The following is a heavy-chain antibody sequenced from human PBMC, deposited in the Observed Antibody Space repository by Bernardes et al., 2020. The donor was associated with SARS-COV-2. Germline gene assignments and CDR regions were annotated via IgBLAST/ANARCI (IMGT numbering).Heavy chain of an antibody. V-gene: IGHV3-74*01. Sequence: LRLSCAASGFTFSSYWMHWVRQAPGKGLVWVSRINSDGSSTSYADSVKGRFTISRDNAKNTLYLQMNSLRAEDTAVYYCARDWEYYDFWSGYYTRRHDAFDIWGQGTMVTVSS. CDR3: ARDWEYYDFWSGYYTRRHDAFDI. CDR2: INSDGSST. J-gene: IGHJ3*02. D-gene: IGHD3-3*01. CDR1: GFTFSSYW.